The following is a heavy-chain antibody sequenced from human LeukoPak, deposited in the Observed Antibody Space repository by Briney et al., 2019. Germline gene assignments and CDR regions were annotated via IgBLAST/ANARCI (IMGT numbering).Heavy chain of an antibody. CDR1: GYTFTSYY. CDR3: ARGYGDYFLVTTNYYMDV. V-gene: IGHV1-46*01. J-gene: IGHJ6*03. D-gene: IGHD4-17*01. Sequence: ASVKVSCKASGYTFTSYYMHWVRQAPGQGLEWMGIINPSGGSTSYAQKFQGRVTMTRNTSISTAYMELSSLRSEDTAVYYCARGYGDYFLVTTNYYMDVWGKGTTVTISS. CDR2: INPSGGST.